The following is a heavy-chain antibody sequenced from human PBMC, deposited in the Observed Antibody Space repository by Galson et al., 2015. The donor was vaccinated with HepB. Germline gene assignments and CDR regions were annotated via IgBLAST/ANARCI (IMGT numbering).Heavy chain of an antibody. V-gene: IGHV5-51*01. CDR2: IYPGDSDT. CDR1: GYSFTSYR. CDR3: ARDVTSELWFGDLALGHYYYYGMDV. J-gene: IGHJ6*02. D-gene: IGHD3-10*01. Sequence: QSGAEVKKPGESLKISCKGSGYSFTSYRIGWVRQMPGKGLEWMGIIYPGDSDTRYSPSFQGQVTISADKSISTAYLQWSSLKASDTAMYYCARDVTSELWFGDLALGHYYYYGMDVWGQGTTVTVSS.